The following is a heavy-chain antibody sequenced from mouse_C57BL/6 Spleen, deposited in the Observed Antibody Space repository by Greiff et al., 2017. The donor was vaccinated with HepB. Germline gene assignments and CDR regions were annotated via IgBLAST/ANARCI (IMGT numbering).Heavy chain of an antibody. D-gene: IGHD2-2*01. CDR1: GYAFSSSW. V-gene: IGHV1-82*01. CDR3: ARSEGYDGVYYAMDY. CDR2: IYPGDGDT. Sequence: VKLQESGPELVKPGASVKISCKASGYAFSSSWMNWVKQRPGKGLEWIGRIYPGDGDTNYNGKFKGKATLTADKSSSTAYMQLSSLTSEDSAVYCWARSEGYDGVYYAMDYWGQGTSVTVSS. J-gene: IGHJ4*01.